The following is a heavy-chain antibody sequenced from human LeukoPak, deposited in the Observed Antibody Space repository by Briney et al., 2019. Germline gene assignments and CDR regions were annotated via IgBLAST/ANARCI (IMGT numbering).Heavy chain of an antibody. CDR2: IYSGGST. V-gene: IGHV3-53*01. J-gene: IGHJ4*02. D-gene: IGHD6-6*01. Sequence: PGGSLRLSCAASGFTVSSNYMSWVRQAPGKGLEWVSVIYSGGSTYYADSVKGRFTISRDNSKNTLYLQMNSLRAEDTAVYYCAREGVGSSSLAFDYWGQGTLVTVSS. CDR1: GFTVSSNY. CDR3: AREGVGSSSLAFDY.